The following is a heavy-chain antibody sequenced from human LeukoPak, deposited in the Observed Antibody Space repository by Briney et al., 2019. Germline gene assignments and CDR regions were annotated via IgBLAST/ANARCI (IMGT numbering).Heavy chain of an antibody. Sequence: ASVKVSCKVSGYTLTELSMHWVRQAPGKGLEWMGGFDPEDGETIYAQKFQGRVTMTEGTSTDTAYMELSSLRSEDTAVYYCATGPTSSSYYYYYMDVWGKGTTVTVSS. CDR2: FDPEDGET. V-gene: IGHV1-24*01. D-gene: IGHD2-2*01. CDR3: ATGPTSSSYYYYYMDV. J-gene: IGHJ6*03. CDR1: GYTLTELS.